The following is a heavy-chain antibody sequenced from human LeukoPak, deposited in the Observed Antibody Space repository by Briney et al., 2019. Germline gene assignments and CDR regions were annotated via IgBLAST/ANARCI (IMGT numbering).Heavy chain of an antibody. CDR3: ARDEVIPAAIPYGIDV. Sequence: RTSETLSLTCTVSGGSISSYYWSWIRQPAGKGLEWIGRIYTSGSTNYNPSLKSRVTMSVDTSKNQFSLKLSSVTAADTAVYYCARDEVIPAAIPYGIDVWGQGTTVTVSS. V-gene: IGHV4-4*07. CDR1: GGSISSYY. CDR2: IYTSGST. D-gene: IGHD2-2*01. J-gene: IGHJ6*02.